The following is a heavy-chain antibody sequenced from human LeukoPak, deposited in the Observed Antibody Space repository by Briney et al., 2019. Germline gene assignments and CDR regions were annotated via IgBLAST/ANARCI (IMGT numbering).Heavy chain of an antibody. CDR2: IKQDGSEK. CDR3: ARARTRYSGSYGGAFDI. V-gene: IGHV3-7*01. D-gene: IGHD1-26*01. J-gene: IGHJ3*02. CDR1: GFTFSSYR. Sequence: GGSLKLSCAASGFTFSSYRMSWVRQAPGEGLEWVSNIKQDGSEKYYVDSVKGRFTISRDNAKTSLCLQMNSLRAEDTAVYYCARARTRYSGSYGGAFDIWGQGKMVTVSS.